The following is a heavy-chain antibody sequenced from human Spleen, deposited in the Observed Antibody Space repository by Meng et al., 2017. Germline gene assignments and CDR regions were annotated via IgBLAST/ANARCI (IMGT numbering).Heavy chain of an antibody. CDR2: IFYSGRP. J-gene: IGHJ4*02. V-gene: IGHV4-59*11. Sequence: QGQLQGSGPGLVKPSETLSLICTVSSGTIRSHYWSWIRQPPGKGLEWIGYIFYSGRPNYSPSLKSRVTISIDTSKNQFSLRLSSVTPADTAMYYCASGSGSGWYYIDNWGQGTLVTVSS. CDR1: SGTIRSHY. D-gene: IGHD6-19*01. CDR3: ASGSGSGWYYIDN.